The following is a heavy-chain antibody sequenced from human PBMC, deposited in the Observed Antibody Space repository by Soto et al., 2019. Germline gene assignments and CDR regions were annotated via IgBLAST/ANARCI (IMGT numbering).Heavy chain of an antibody. D-gene: IGHD3-10*01. CDR3: ASAMVRGVISVPVRGAFDI. CDR1: GYTFTSYY. CDR2: INPSGGST. J-gene: IGHJ3*02. V-gene: IGHV1-46*03. Sequence: ASVKVSCKASGYTFTSYYMHRVRQAPGQGLEWMGIINPSGGSTSYAQKFQGRVTMTRDTSTSTVYMELSSLRSEDTAVYYCASAMVRGVISVPVRGAFDIWGQGTMVTVSS.